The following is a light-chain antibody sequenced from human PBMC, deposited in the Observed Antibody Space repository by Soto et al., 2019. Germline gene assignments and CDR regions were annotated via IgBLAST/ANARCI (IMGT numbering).Light chain of an antibody. CDR2: GAS. J-gene: IGKJ4*01. Sequence: EIVLTQSPGTLSLSPGERATLSCRASQSVGRNYLAWYQQKPGQAPRLLLYGASSRATGIPDRFSGSGSGTAFTLTISRLEPEDFAVYYCQQYASSPLTFGGGTEVEIK. V-gene: IGKV3-20*01. CDR3: QQYASSPLT. CDR1: QSVGRNY.